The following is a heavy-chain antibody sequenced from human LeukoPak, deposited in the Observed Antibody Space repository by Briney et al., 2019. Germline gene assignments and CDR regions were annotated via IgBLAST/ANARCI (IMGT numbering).Heavy chain of an antibody. Sequence: SETLSLTCAVYGGSFSGYYWIWIRQPPGKGLEWIGEINHSGSTNYNPSLKSRVTISVDTSKNQFSLKLSSVTAADTAVYYCARERRIQLWLGNWFDPWGQGTLVTVSS. CDR1: GGSFSGYY. CDR3: ARERRIQLWLGNWFDP. J-gene: IGHJ5*02. CDR2: INHSGST. D-gene: IGHD5-18*01. V-gene: IGHV4-34*01.